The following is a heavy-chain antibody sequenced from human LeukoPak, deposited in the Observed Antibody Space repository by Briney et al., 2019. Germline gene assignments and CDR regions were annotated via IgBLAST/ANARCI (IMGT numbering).Heavy chain of an antibody. Sequence: GGSLRLSCAVAGITLSNYGMSWVRQAPGKGLEWVAGISGSGGGTNYADSVKGRFTISRDNSKNTLYLQMNSLRAEDTAVYYCAKGSSGWYSDYWGQGTLVTVSS. CDR2: ISGSGGGT. D-gene: IGHD6-19*01. J-gene: IGHJ4*02. CDR1: GITLSNYG. V-gene: IGHV3-23*01. CDR3: AKGSSGWYSDY.